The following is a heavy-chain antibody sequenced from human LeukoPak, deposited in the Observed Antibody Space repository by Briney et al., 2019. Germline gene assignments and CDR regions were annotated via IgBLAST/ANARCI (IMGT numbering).Heavy chain of an antibody. CDR1: GGSISSYY. CDR2: ISYSGST. J-gene: IGHJ4*02. V-gene: IGHV4-59*08. D-gene: IGHD6-19*01. CDR3: ARHWSSSGWLIDY. Sequence: SETLSLTCTVSGGSISSYYWSWIRQPPGKGLEWIGYISYSGSTNFNPSLKSRVTISVATSKNQFSLKLSSVTAADTAVYYCARHWSSSGWLIDYWGQGTLVTVSS.